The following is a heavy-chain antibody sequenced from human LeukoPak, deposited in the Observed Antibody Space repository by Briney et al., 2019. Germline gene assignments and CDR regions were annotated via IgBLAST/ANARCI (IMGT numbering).Heavy chain of an antibody. V-gene: IGHV3-23*01. CDR1: GFTFCGYA. J-gene: IGHJ6*02. Sequence: GGSLRLPCAASGFTFCGYAITWVRQAPGKGLEWVPNISGGGTSTYYADSVKGQFTISRDNSKNTVYLQMNSLRAEDTAVYYCAKDVNAIEVWGQGTTVTVSS. CDR3: AKDVNAIEV. CDR2: ISGGGTST.